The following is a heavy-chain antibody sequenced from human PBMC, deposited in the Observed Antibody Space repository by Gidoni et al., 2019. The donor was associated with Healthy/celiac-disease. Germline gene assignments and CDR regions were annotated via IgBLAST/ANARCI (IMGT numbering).Heavy chain of an antibody. V-gene: IGHV1-46*01. CDR2: INRSGGST. CDR1: GYTFTSYY. Sequence: QVQLVQSGAEVKKPGTSVTVSCKASGYTFTSYYMHWVRQAPGQGLEWMGIINRSGGSTSYAQKFQGRVTMTRDTSTSTVYMELSSLRSEDTAVYYCARDWKQLVFSEYYFDYWGQGTLVTVSS. CDR3: ARDWKQLVFSEYYFDY. J-gene: IGHJ4*02. D-gene: IGHD6-6*01.